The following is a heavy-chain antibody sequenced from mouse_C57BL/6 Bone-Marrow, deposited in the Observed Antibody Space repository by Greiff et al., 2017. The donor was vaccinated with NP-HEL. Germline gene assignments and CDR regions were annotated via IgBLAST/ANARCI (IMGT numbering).Heavy chain of an antibody. J-gene: IGHJ2*01. CDR1: GFSFNTYA. V-gene: IGHV10-1*01. CDR2: IRSKSNNYAT. D-gene: IGHD3-3*01. Sequence: EVKLMESGGGLVQPKGSLKLSCAASGFSFNTYAMNWVRQAPGKGLEWVARIRSKSNNYATYYADSVKDRFTISRDDSESMLYLHMNNWKTEDTAIYYCVRGDPEFDYWGQGTTLTVSS. CDR3: VRGDPEFDY.